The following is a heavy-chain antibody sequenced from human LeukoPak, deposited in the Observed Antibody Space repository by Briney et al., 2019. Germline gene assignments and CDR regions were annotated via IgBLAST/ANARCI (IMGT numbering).Heavy chain of an antibody. CDR1: GGSISSYY. J-gene: IGHJ4*02. Sequence: PSETLSLTCTVSGGSISSYYWSWIRQPPGKGLEWIGYIYYSGSTNYNPSLKSRVTISVDTSKNQFSLKLSSVTAADTAVYYCARGPRRRDGYNYNFDYWGQGTLVTVSS. CDR3: ARGPRRRDGYNYNFDY. CDR2: IYYSGST. V-gene: IGHV4-59*12. D-gene: IGHD5-24*01.